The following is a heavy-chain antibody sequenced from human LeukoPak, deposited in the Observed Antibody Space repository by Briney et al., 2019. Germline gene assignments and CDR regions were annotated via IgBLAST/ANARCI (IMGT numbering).Heavy chain of an antibody. CDR3: ASLVGAIPSVKNWFDP. V-gene: IGHV1-69*04. D-gene: IGHD1-26*01. J-gene: IGHJ5*02. CDR2: IIPILGIA. Sequence: GSSVKVSCKASGGTFSSYAISWVRQAPGQGLEWMGRIIPILGIANYAQKFQGRVAITADKSTSTAYMELSSLRSEDTAVYYCASLVGAIPSVKNWFDPWGQGTLVTVSS. CDR1: GGTFSSYA.